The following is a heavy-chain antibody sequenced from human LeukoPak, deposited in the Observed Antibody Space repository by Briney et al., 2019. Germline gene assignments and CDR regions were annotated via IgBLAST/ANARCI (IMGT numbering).Heavy chain of an antibody. CDR3: AKEWRVMESAAGTN. CDR1: GFTFSSYA. J-gene: IGHJ4*02. D-gene: IGHD6-13*01. Sequence: GGSLRLSCAASGFTFSSYAMHWVRQAPGKGLEWVAVISYDGSNKYCADSVKGRFTISRDNSKNTLYLQMNSLRAEDTAVYYCAKEWRVMESAAGTNWGQGTLVTVSS. CDR2: ISYDGSNK. V-gene: IGHV3-30-3*01.